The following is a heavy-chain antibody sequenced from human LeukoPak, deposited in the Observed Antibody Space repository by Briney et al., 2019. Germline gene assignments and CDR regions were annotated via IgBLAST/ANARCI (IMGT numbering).Heavy chain of an antibody. CDR2: ISAYNGNT. J-gene: IGHJ4*02. Sequence: GASVKASCKASGYTFTSYGISWVRQAPGQGLEWMGWISAYNGNTNYAQKLQGRVTMTTDTSTSTAYMELRSLRSDDTAVYYCARARAAGTPTLFDYWGQGTLVTVSS. CDR3: ARARAAGTPTLFDY. D-gene: IGHD6-13*01. CDR1: GYTFTSYG. V-gene: IGHV1-18*04.